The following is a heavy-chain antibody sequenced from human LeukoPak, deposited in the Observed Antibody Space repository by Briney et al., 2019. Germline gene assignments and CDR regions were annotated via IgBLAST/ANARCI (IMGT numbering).Heavy chain of an antibody. CDR3: VRRTYAAFDI. Sequence: GGSLRLSCAPSGFTLTDQYMDWVRQTPGKGLERVVRTRNKAKRYTTEYAASVSGRFSISRDDSKNSLYLQMNTLKTVDKAVYYCVRRTYAAFDIWGQGRMVTVFS. J-gene: IGHJ3*02. CDR2: TRNKAKRYTT. V-gene: IGHV3-72*01. CDR1: GFTLTDQY. D-gene: IGHD2-8*01.